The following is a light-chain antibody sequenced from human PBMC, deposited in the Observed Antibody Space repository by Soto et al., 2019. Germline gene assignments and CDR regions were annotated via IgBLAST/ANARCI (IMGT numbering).Light chain of an antibody. CDR3: QQYGDSPPT. CDR1: QSVSSNS. J-gene: IGKJ1*01. V-gene: IGKV3-20*01. Sequence: EIVLTQSPGTLSLSPGESATLSCRASQSVSSNSLAWYRRNPGQPPSLLIYGTSTRATDIPRRFSGSGSGTDLPLTITRLEPEDFAVYFCQQYGDSPPTFGQGTKVEVK. CDR2: GTS.